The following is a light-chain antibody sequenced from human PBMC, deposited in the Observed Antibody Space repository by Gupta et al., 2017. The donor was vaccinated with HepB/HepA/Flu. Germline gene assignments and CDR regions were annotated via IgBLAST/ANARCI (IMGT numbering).Light chain of an antibody. J-gene: IGLJ2*01. V-gene: IGLV1-44*01. CDR3: AAWDDNLNGVL. Sequence: QSVLTQPPSASGTPGQRVTISCSGSSSNIGTNTVNWYQQLPGTAPKLLIYSNNQRPSGVPDRFSGSKSGTSASLAISGLQSDDEADYYCAAWDDNLNGVLFGGGTKLTVL. CDR2: SNN. CDR1: SSNIGTNT.